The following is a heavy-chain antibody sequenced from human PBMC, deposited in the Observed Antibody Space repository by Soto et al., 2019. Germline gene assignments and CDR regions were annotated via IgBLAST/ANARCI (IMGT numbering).Heavy chain of an antibody. CDR1: GDSISNLDYF. CDR2: IYKSATT. D-gene: IGHD2-15*01. V-gene: IGHV4-30-4*01. J-gene: IGHJ4*02. Sequence: PSETLSLTCSVSGDSISNLDYFWAWIRQPPGQALEYIGYIYKSATTYYNPSFESRVAISVDTSKSQFSLNVTSVTAADTAVYYCACLRGKRGSPIDYWGQGTQVTVSS. CDR3: ACLRGKRGSPIDY.